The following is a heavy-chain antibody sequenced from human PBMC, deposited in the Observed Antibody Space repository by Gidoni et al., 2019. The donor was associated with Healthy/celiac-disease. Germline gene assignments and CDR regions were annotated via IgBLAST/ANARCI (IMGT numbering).Heavy chain of an antibody. V-gene: IGHV3-30-3*01. CDR2: ISYDGSNK. J-gene: IGHJ4*02. CDR3: ARDWQKRWLQPYYFDY. CDR1: GFTFSGYA. D-gene: IGHD5-12*01. Sequence: QVQLVESGGGVVQPGWSLRLSCAASGFTFSGYAMHWVRQAPGKGLEWVAVISYDGSNKYYADSVKGRFTISRDNSKNTLYLQMNSLRAEDTAVYYCARDWQKRWLQPYYFDYWGQGTLVTVSS.